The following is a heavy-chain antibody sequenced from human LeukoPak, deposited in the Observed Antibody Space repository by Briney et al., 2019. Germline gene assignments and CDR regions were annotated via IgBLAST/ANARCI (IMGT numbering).Heavy chain of an antibody. CDR2: MNPNSGNA. CDR1: GYTFTNYD. J-gene: IGHJ4*02. Sequence: ASVKVSCKASGYTFTNYDINWVRQATGQGFEWMGWMNPNSGNAGYAQKFQGRVTMTRNTSTSTAYMELSSLRSEDTAIYYCTRADYGNYKYWGQGTLVTVSS. V-gene: IGHV1-8*01. D-gene: IGHD4-17*01. CDR3: TRADYGNYKY.